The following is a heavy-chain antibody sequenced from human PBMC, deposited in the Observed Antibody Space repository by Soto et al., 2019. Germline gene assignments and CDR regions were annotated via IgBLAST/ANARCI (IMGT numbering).Heavy chain of an antibody. D-gene: IGHD6-13*01. Sequence: SETLSLTCTVAGGSISSYYWSWIRQPPGKGLEWIGYIYYSGSTNYNPSLKSRVTISVDTSKNQFSLKLSSVTAADTAVYYCAREVVAAAGPQPNWFDPWGQGTLVTVSS. CDR3: AREVVAAAGPQPNWFDP. CDR1: GGSISSYY. V-gene: IGHV4-59*01. CDR2: IYYSGST. J-gene: IGHJ5*02.